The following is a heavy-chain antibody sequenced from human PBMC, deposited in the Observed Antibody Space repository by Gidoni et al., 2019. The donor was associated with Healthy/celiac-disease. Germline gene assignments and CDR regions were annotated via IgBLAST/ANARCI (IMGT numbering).Heavy chain of an antibody. D-gene: IGHD3-10*01. CDR3: ARARRDYYGSGRAGYYYGMDV. Sequence: QVQLVQSGAEVKKPGSSVKVSCKASGGTSSSYAISWVRQAPGQGLEWMGGIIPIFGTANYAQKFQGRVTITADESTSTAYMELSSLRSEDTAVYYCARARRDYYGSGRAGYYYGMDVWGQGTTVTVSS. CDR1: GGTSSSYA. CDR2: IIPIFGTA. V-gene: IGHV1-69*01. J-gene: IGHJ6*02.